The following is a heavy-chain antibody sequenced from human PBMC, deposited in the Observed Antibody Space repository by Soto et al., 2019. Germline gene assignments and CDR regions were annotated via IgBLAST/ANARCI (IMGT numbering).Heavy chain of an antibody. V-gene: IGHV3-21*01. Sequence: GGSLRLSCAASRFKFSDYSMNWVRQAPGKGLEWVSSISPRSAYIHYADAVKGRFIISRDDGKNALILQMNSLRAEDTAVYYCANLTKKYYDDSSGYSKDYWGQGTLVTVSS. CDR3: ANLTKKYYDDSSGYSKDY. CDR1: RFKFSDYS. J-gene: IGHJ4*02. D-gene: IGHD3-22*01. CDR2: ISPRSAYI.